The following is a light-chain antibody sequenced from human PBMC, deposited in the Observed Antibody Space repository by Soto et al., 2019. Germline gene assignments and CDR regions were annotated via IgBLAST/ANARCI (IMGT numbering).Light chain of an antibody. Sequence: DIQMTQSPSSLSASVGERVTITCRASQIINTWLAWYQQKPGKAPKLLIYRASNLLSGVPSRFSGSGSGTEFTPTISSLQPDDFLIYYYQHYDTYSGTFGPGTKVDL. CDR2: RAS. CDR1: QIINTW. J-gene: IGKJ3*01. CDR3: QHYDTYSGT. V-gene: IGKV1-5*03.